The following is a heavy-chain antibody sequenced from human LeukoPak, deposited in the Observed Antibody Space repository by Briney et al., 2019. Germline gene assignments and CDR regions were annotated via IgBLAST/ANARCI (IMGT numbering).Heavy chain of an antibody. CDR1: GFTFTDYW. Sequence: GGSLRLSCAVSGFTFTDYWMNWVRQAPGKGLEWVASIRQDGNEKSYMDAVKGRFTISRDNTRDSLYLQMSSLRVEDTAAYYCARDGTAPGLYFDLWGQGTLVTVSS. D-gene: IGHD6-13*01. CDR2: IRQDGNEK. J-gene: IGHJ4*01. V-gene: IGHV3-7*01. CDR3: ARDGTAPGLYFDL.